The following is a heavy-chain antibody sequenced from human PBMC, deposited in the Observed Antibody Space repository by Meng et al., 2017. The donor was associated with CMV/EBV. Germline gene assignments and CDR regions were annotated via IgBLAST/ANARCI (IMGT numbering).Heavy chain of an antibody. V-gene: IGHV3-11*04. D-gene: IGHD2-2*01. CDR3: ARWGCSSTSCYEAYYGMDV. Sequence: GGSLRLSCAASGFTFSDYYMSWIRQAPGKGLEWVSYISSSSTIYYAESVKGRFTISRDNAKNSLYLQMNSLRAEDTAVYYCARWGCSSTSCYEAYYGMDVWGQGTTVTVSS. CDR2: ISSSSTI. J-gene: IGHJ6*02. CDR1: GFTFSDYY.